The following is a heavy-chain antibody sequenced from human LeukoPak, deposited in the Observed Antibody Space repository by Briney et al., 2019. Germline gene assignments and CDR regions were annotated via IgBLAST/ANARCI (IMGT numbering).Heavy chain of an antibody. Sequence: ASVKVSCKASGYTFTSYDIHWVRQATGQGLEWMGWMNPNSGNTGYAQKFQGRVTMTRNTSISTAYMELSSLRSEDTAVYYCAKNYDFWSGYYYSMDVWGQGTTVTVSS. CDR1: GYTFTSYD. CDR2: MNPNSGNT. J-gene: IGHJ6*02. V-gene: IGHV1-8*01. CDR3: AKNYDFWSGYYYSMDV. D-gene: IGHD3-3*01.